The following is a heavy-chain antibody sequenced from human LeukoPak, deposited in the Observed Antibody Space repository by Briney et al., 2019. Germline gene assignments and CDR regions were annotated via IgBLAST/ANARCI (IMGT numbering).Heavy chain of an antibody. D-gene: IGHD1-1*01. CDR3: ARGGFGFGTLDY. J-gene: IGHJ4*02. CDR2: ISWNSGSI. CDR1: GFTFDDYA. V-gene: IGHV3-9*01. Sequence: GRSLRLSCAASGFTFDDYAMHWVRQAPGKGLEWVSGISWNSGSIGYADSVKGRFTISRDNAKNSLYLQMNSLRAEDTAVYYCARGGFGFGTLDYWGQGTLVTVSS.